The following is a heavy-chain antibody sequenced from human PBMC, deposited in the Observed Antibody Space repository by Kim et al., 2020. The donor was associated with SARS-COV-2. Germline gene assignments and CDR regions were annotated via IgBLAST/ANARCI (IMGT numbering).Heavy chain of an antibody. D-gene: IGHD2-15*01. Sequence: ASVKVSCKASGYTFTSYGISWVRQAPGQGLEWMGWISAYNGNTNYAQKLQGRVTMTTDTSTSTAYMELRSLRSDDTAVYYCAREGYCSGGSCYSWGNYYYYGMDVWGQGTTVTVSS. CDR1: GYTFTSYG. CDR2: ISAYNGNT. CDR3: AREGYCSGGSCYSWGNYYYYGMDV. J-gene: IGHJ6*02. V-gene: IGHV1-18*01.